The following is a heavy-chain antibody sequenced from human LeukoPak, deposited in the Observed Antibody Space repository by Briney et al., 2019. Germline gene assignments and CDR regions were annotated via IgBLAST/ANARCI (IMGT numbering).Heavy chain of an antibody. D-gene: IGHD1-26*01. Sequence: QPGGSLRLSCAASGFTFSSYGMSWVRQAPGKGLEWVSTSSGSGGTTYYADSVKGRFTISRDNSKNTLFLQMNSLRAEDTAVYYCAKDGISWYYYKDVWAKGTTVTISS. CDR2: SSGSGGTT. CDR1: GFTFSSYG. V-gene: IGHV3-23*01. CDR3: AKDGISWYYYKDV. J-gene: IGHJ6*03.